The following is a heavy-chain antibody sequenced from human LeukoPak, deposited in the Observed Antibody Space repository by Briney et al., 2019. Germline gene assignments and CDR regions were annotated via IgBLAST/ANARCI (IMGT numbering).Heavy chain of an antibody. Sequence: SQTLSLTCAISGDSVSSNSAAWNWIRQSPSRGLEWLGRTYYRSKYYNDYAVSVKSRISINADTSKNQFSLQLNSVTPEDTAVYYCTRGAADGRNWFDPWGQGTLVTVSS. CDR2: TYYRSKYYN. CDR3: TRGAADGRNWFDP. D-gene: IGHD6-13*01. V-gene: IGHV6-1*01. CDR1: GDSVSSNSAA. J-gene: IGHJ5*02.